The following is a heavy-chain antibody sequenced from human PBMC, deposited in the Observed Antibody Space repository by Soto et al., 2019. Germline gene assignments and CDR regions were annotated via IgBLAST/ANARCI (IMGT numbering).Heavy chain of an antibody. CDR1: GGSISSGGYS. CDR2: IYHSGST. CDR3: ARGQGHYDILTGYFLGLGLDY. V-gene: IGHV4-30-2*01. J-gene: IGHJ4*02. Sequence: ASETLSLTCAVSGGSISSGGYSWSWIRQPPGKGLEWIGYIYHSGSTYYNPSLKSRVTISVDRSKNQFSLKLSSVTAADTAVYYCARGQGHYDILTGYFLGLGLDYWGQGTLVTVSS. D-gene: IGHD3-9*01.